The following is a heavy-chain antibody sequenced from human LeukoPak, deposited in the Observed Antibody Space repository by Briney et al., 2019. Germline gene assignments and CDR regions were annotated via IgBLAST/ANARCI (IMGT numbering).Heavy chain of an antibody. CDR3: ASFQYRARSAFDI. V-gene: IGHV3-66*01. J-gene: IGHJ3*02. CDR2: MYSSGTP. Sequence: PGGSLRLSCAASGFTFSSYSMNWVRQAPGKGLEWVSVMYSSGTPYYADSVKGRFSISRDNSKNTLYLRMNSLRGEDTAVYYCASFQYRARSAFDIWGQGTMVTVSS. CDR1: GFTFSSYS. D-gene: IGHD6-6*01.